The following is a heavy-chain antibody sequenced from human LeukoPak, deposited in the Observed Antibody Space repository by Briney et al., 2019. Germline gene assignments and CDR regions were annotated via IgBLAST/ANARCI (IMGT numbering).Heavy chain of an antibody. V-gene: IGHV3-23*01. CDR2: ISGSGRGVNT. CDR3: AKAGLWFGEYFSLYYFDY. J-gene: IGHJ4*02. Sequence: GGSLRLSCAASGFTFSSYAMSWVRQAPGKGLEWVSGISGSGRGVNTYYANSVKGRFTISRDNSKNTLYLQMNSLRAEDTAVYYCAKAGLWFGEYFSLYYFDYWGQGTLVTVSS. D-gene: IGHD3-10*01. CDR1: GFTFSSYA.